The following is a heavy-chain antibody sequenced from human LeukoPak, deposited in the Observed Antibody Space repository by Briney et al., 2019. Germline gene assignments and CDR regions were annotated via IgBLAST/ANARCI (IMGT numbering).Heavy chain of an antibody. D-gene: IGHD3-10*01. V-gene: IGHV3-33*01. J-gene: IGHJ4*02. Sequence: PGGSLRLSCAASGFTFSGYGMHWVRQAPGKGLEWVAVIWYDGSNKYYADSVKGRFTISRDNSKNTLYLQINSLRAEDTAVYYCARDPMYGSGSYYFFDYWGQGTLVTVSS. CDR3: ARDPMYGSGSYYFFDY. CDR1: GFTFSGYG. CDR2: IWYDGSNK.